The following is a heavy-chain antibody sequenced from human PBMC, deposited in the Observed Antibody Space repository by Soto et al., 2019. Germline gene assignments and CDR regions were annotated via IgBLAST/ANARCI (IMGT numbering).Heavy chain of an antibody. CDR2: INPSGDST. J-gene: IGHJ6*02. Sequence: QVQLVQSGAEVRSPGASVKVSCTASGDSFTNYFIHWVRQAPGQGLEWMAIINPSGDSTTSGQKFQGRVTMTRDAHTSTFYLELSNLRSEDTAVYYCARSAHQRENYSCLDVWGQGSTVTVSS. D-gene: IGHD5-18*01. CDR3: ARSAHQRENYSCLDV. CDR1: GDSFTNYF. V-gene: IGHV1-46*01.